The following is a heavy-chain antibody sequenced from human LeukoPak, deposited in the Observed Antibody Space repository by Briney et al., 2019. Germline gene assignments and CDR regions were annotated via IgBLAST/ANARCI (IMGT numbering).Heavy chain of an antibody. CDR3: AREGRYGDFSTVDS. D-gene: IGHD4-17*01. Sequence: SETLSLTCTVSGGSFSSYYWTWIRQPPGKGLEWIGYIRYNGDAKYNSSLESRVTLSVDTPKNQFSLKVISVTAADTAIYFCAREGRYGDFSTVDSWGQGSQVTVSS. CDR1: GGSFSSYY. CDR2: IRYNGDA. V-gene: IGHV4-59*01. J-gene: IGHJ4*02.